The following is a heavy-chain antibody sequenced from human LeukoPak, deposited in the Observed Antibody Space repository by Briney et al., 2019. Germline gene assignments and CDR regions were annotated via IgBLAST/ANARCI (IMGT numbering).Heavy chain of an antibody. CDR1: GFTFSDYY. V-gene: IGHV3-11*01. D-gene: IGHD1-7*01. Sequence: GGSLRLSCAASGFTFSDYYMSWIRQARGKGVEGVSYISSSGGTIYYADSLNRPFTISRDNAKNSLYLQMNSLRVEDTAVYYCARGNSGVYWGRGTLVTVSS. CDR3: ARGNSGVY. CDR2: ISSSGGTI. J-gene: IGHJ4*02.